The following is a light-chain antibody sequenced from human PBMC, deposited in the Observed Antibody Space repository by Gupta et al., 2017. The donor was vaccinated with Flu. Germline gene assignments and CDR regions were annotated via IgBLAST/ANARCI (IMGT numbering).Light chain of an antibody. CDR1: SSDVGGYNY. CDR3: SSYTGSNTHV. CDR2: EVS. V-gene: IGLV2-14*01. J-gene: IGLJ1*01. Sequence: QSALNQPASVSGSPGQSITISCIGTSSDVGGYNYVSWYQQHPGKAPKLMIYEVSNRPSGVSIRFSGSKSDNTASLTISGLQAEDEADYYCSSYTGSNTHVFGTGTKVTVL.